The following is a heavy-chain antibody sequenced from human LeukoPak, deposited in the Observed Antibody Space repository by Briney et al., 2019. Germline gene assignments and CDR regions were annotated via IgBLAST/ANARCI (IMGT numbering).Heavy chain of an antibody. J-gene: IGHJ6*02. CDR1: GFTFPSSG. D-gene: IGHD6-6*01. CDR2: IVVGSGNT. Sequence: GASVKVSCKASGFTFPSSGVQWVRQARGQRLEWIGWIVVGSGNTNYAQKFQERVTITRDMFTTTAYMELSSLRSEDTAVYYCAAVGWEYSSSPLPMDVWGQGTTVTVSS. CDR3: AAVGWEYSSSPLPMDV. V-gene: IGHV1-58*01.